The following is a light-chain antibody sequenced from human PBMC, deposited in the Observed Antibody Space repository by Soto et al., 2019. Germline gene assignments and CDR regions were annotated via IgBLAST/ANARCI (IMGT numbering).Light chain of an antibody. CDR2: ATS. CDR3: QQLHTYPRLS. V-gene: IGKV1-5*01. J-gene: IGKJ4*01. CDR1: QTISSW. Sequence: DIQMTQSPSTLSRSVGDRVTITCRASQTISSWLAWYQQKPGKAPKLLIYATSTLQSGVPSRFSGSGSGTDFTLTIDSLQPEDFANYYCQQLHTYPRLSFGGGTKVDIK.